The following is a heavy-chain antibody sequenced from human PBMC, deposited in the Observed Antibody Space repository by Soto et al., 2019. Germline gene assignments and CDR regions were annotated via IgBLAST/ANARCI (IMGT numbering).Heavy chain of an antibody. CDR2: INAGNGNT. D-gene: IGHD5-12*01. Sequence: ASVKVSCKASGYTFTSYAMHWVRQAPGQRLEWMGWINAGNGNTKYSQKFQGRVTITRDTSASTAYMELSSLRSEDTAVYYCAMVGASGYDAYYYYGMDVWGQGTTVTVYS. CDR3: AMVGASGYDAYYYYGMDV. J-gene: IGHJ6*02. V-gene: IGHV1-3*01. CDR1: GYTFTSYA.